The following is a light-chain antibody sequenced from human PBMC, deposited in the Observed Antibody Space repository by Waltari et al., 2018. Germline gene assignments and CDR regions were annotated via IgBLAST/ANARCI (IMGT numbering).Light chain of an antibody. CDR1: EIVTADD. J-gene: IGKJ1*01. V-gene: IGKV3-20*01. CDR2: DVS. Sequence: EILLTQSPGTLSMSPGGTATLSCRASEIVTADDLARYQQRPGQPPRLLIFDVSRRATGVPDRFSGSGSGTDFSLTISRLEPEDFAVYYCQQYGGLPWTFGQGTKVDIK. CDR3: QQYGGLPWT.